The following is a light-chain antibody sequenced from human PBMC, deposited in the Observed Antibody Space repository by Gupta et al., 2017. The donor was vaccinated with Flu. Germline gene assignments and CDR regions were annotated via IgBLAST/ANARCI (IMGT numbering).Light chain of an antibody. CDR1: TSNIGVGYD. V-gene: IGLV1-40*01. Sequence: GTVSCTGNTSNIGVGYDVHWYQQLPGTAPTLPTYVNNNRPSGAPDRFSGSKSGTSASLAITGLQAEDEADYYCQSYDSSSRGGVLGAGTQL. CDR2: VNN. CDR3: QSYDSSSRGGV. J-gene: IGLJ2*01.